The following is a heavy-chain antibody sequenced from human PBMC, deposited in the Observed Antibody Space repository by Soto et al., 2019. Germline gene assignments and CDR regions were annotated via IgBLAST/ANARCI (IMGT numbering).Heavy chain of an antibody. CDR1: GFTFSNFD. V-gene: IGHV3-30-3*01. Sequence: GGSLRLSCSVSGFTFSNFDMHWVRQAPGKGLEWVAVISYDGSKKYYPGSVKGRFTVARDNSNNTLFLEMNSLRVEDTAVYYCAREGVAPSATGHYYYGMDVWGQGTTVTVSS. CDR2: ISYDGSKK. D-gene: IGHD2-2*01. J-gene: IGHJ6*02. CDR3: AREGVAPSATGHYYYGMDV.